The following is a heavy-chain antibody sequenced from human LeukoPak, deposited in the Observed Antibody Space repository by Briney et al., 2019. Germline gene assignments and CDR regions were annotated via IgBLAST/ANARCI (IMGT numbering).Heavy chain of an antibody. CDR2: INPNSGGT. CDR3: ARVVYYDSSGYLNWFDP. V-gene: IGHV1-2*02. Sequence: GASVKVSCKASGYTFTGYYMHWVRQAPGQGLEWMGWINPNSGGTNYAQKFQGRVTMTRDTSISTAYMELSRLRSDDTAVYYCARVVYYDSSGYLNWFDPWGQGTLVTVSS. CDR1: GYTFTGYY. J-gene: IGHJ5*02. D-gene: IGHD3-22*01.